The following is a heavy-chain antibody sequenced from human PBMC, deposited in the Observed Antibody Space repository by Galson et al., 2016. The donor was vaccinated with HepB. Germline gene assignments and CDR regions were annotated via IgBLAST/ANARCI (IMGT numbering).Heavy chain of an antibody. CDR2: INPNSGGT. D-gene: IGHD4-17*01. CDR1: GYTFTGYY. J-gene: IGHJ6*02. V-gene: IGHV1-2*02. Sequence: SVKVSCKASGYTFTGYYMHWVRQAPGQGLEWMGWINPNSGGTNYAQKFQGRASVTRDTSISTAYMELSRLRSDDTAVYYCARDYGDNSFYGMDVWGQGTTVTVSS. CDR3: ARDYGDNSFYGMDV.